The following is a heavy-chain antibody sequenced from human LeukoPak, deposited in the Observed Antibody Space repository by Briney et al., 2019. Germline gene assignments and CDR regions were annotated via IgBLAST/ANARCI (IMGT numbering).Heavy chain of an antibody. CDR1: GFTFSSYA. D-gene: IGHD3-22*01. Sequence: PGGSLRLSCAASGFTFSSYAMSWVRQAPGKGLEWVSAISGSGGSTYYADSVKGRLTISRDNSKNTLYLQMNSLRAEDTAVYYCARAITMIVVVTGFDYWGQGTLVTVSS. V-gene: IGHV3-23*01. CDR3: ARAITMIVVVTGFDY. CDR2: ISGSGGST. J-gene: IGHJ4*02.